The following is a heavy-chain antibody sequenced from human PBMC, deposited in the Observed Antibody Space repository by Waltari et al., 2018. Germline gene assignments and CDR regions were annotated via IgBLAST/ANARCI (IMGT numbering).Heavy chain of an antibody. V-gene: IGHV4-39*01. CDR3: TKRTALDGMDV. CDR2: IYYTGTT. Sequence: QLQLQESGRGLVKPSATLSLTCSVSGGPISGRSYSWGWPRQPPGKGLEWIGSIYYTGTTNYNPSLESRLTISIDTSKNQFSLKLTSVTAADTAVYYCTKRTALDGMDVWGQGATVTVSS. J-gene: IGHJ6*02. CDR1: GGPISGRSYS. D-gene: IGHD5-18*01.